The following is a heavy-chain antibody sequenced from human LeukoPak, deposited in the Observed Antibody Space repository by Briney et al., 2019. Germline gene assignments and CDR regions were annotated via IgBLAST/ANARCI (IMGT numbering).Heavy chain of an antibody. V-gene: IGHV3-21*01. D-gene: IGHD3-10*01. Sequence: PGGSLRLSCAASGFTFSSYSMNWVRQAPGKGLEWVSSISSSSSYIYYADSVKGRFTISRDNAKNSLYLQVNSLRAEDTAVYYCARSITMVRGVMVSYWGQGTLVTVSS. CDR1: GFTFSSYS. CDR3: ARSITMVRGVMVSY. CDR2: ISSSSSYI. J-gene: IGHJ4*02.